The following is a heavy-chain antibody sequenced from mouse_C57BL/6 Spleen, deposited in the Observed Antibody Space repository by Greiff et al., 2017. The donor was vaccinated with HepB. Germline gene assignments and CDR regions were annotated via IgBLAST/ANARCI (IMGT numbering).Heavy chain of an antibody. J-gene: IGHJ4*01. D-gene: IGHD2-3*01. Sequence: EVKLVESGGGLVKPGGSLKLSCAASGFTFSSYAMSWVRQTPEKRLEWVATLSDGGSYTYYPDNVKGRFTISRDNAKNNLYLQMSHLKSEDTAMYYCARDDDGYFYAMDYWGQGTSVTVSS. CDR2: LSDGGSYT. CDR3: ARDDDGYFYAMDY. CDR1: GFTFSSYA. V-gene: IGHV5-4*01.